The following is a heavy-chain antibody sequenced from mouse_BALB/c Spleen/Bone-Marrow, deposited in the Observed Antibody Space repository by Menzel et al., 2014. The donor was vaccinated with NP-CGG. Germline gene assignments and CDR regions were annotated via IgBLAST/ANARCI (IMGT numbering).Heavy chain of an antibody. CDR1: GFTFSDYA. Sequence: EVHLVESGGALVKPGGSLKLSCAASGFTFSDYAMSWVRQSPEKRLEWVAEISNGGNYTYYPDTVTGLFTISRDDAKNTLYLEMSSLRSEDTAMYYCSRNSNYSFDFWGQGTTLTVSS. CDR3: SRNSNYSFDF. CDR2: ISNGGNYT. D-gene: IGHD2-5*01. V-gene: IGHV5-9-4*01. J-gene: IGHJ2*01.